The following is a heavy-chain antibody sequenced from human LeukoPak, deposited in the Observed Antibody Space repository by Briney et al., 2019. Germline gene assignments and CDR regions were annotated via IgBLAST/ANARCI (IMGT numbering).Heavy chain of an antibody. V-gene: IGHV3-48*03. D-gene: IGHD1-26*01. CDR3: AMPPSLIVGPR. CDR1: GFTFSSYE. CDR2: ISSSGSTI. J-gene: IGHJ4*02. Sequence: GGSLRLSCEASGFTFSSYEMNWVRQTPGRGLEWVSYISSSGSTIHYADSVKGRFTISRDNAKNSLYLQMNSLRAEDTAFYYCAMPPSLIVGPRWGQGTLVTVSS.